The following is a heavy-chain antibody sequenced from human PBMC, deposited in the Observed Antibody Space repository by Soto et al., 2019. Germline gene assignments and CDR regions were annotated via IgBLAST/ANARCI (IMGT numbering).Heavy chain of an antibody. CDR2: IRSKANNYET. J-gene: IGHJ4*02. V-gene: IGHV3-73*01. Sequence: GGFLRLSCAASGFSFSGSGIHWVRQASGKGLEWVGRIRSKANNYETAIAASGKGRFTISRNDSKTTTYLQMNSLKTEDTAVYYCSRHWISDDSSKYFDYWGQGTLVTVSS. D-gene: IGHD4-4*01. CDR3: SRHWISDDSSKYFDY. CDR1: GFSFSGSG.